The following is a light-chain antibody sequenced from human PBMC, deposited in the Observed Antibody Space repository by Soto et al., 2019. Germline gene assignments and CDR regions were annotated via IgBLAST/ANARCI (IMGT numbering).Light chain of an antibody. CDR1: SSDVGGYNF. V-gene: IGLV2-11*01. CDR3: CSYAGSYTVV. Sequence: QSVLTQPRSVSGSPGQSVTISCTGTSSDVGGYNFVSWYQQNPGKAPKVVIYDVSERPSGVPDRFSGSKSGNTASLTISGLQAEDEADYYCCSYAGSYTVVFGGGTKFTVL. J-gene: IGLJ2*01. CDR2: DVS.